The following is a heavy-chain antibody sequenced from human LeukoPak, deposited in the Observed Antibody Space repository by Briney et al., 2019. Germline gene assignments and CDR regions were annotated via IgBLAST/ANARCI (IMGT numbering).Heavy chain of an antibody. CDR3: TTRSPARYCSDGACSSGADY. V-gene: IGHV3-15*07. CDR1: GFSFSDAW. D-gene: IGHD2-15*01. J-gene: IGHJ4*02. Sequence: GGSLRLSCAASGFSFSDAWMNWVRQAPGKGLEWVGHIRSKADGGTPDYIAPVKGRFTISRDDSKDTLYLQMNSLNTEDTAMYYCTTRSPARYCSDGACSSGADYWGQGPLVTVSS. CDR2: IRSKADGGTP.